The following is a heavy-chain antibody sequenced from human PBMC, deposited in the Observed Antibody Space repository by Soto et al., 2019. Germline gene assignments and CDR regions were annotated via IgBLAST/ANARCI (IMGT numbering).Heavy chain of an antibody. Sequence: QVHLVQSGAEVKKPGASLKVSCETSGYTFTSYGIVWVRQAPGQGLEWMGWISTYNIDTKYAQKFKGRGTMSTDTSTTTAYLELTRLTSDDTAMYYCARGGFAYGYLDFWGQGTLATVSS. CDR3: ARGGFAYGYLDF. CDR2: ISTYNIDT. V-gene: IGHV1-18*01. D-gene: IGHD5-18*01. CDR1: GYTFTSYG. J-gene: IGHJ4*02.